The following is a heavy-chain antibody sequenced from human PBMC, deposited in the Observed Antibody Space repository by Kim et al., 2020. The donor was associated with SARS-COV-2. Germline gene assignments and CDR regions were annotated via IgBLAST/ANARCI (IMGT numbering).Heavy chain of an antibody. CDR3: ARGSLSGWYQLGSAHYFDY. CDR2: IYYSGST. CDR1: GGSISSSSYY. V-gene: IGHV4-39*07. Sequence: SETLSLTCTVSGGSISSSSYYWGWIRQPPGKGLEWIGSIYYSGSTYYNPSLKSRVTISVDTSKNQFSLKLSSVTAADTAVYYCARGSLSGWYQLGSAHYFDYWGQGTLATVSS. J-gene: IGHJ4*02. D-gene: IGHD6-19*01.